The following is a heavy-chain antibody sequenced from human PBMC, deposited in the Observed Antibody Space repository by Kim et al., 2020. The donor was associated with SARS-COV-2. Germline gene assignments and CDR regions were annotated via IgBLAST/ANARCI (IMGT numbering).Heavy chain of an antibody. V-gene: IGHV3-23*01. J-gene: IGHJ4*02. D-gene: IGHD2-2*02. Sequence: ANFVKGRFTISRDNSKNTLFLQMNSLRAEDTAVYYCAKQYLDYASWGQGTLVSVSS. CDR3: AKQYLDYAS.